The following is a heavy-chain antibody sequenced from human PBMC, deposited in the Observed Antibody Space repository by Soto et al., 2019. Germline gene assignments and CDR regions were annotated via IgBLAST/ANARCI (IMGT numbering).Heavy chain of an antibody. Sequence: QVQLQESGPGLVKPSETLSLTCTVSDGSISSYYWSWIRQPPGKGLEWIGYIYYSGSTNYNPSLKSRVTISVDTSKNQFSLKLSSVTAADTAVYYCAGGELVVVAARRSNNLFDPWGQGTLVTVSS. CDR1: DGSISSYY. D-gene: IGHD2-15*01. CDR2: IYYSGST. J-gene: IGHJ5*02. V-gene: IGHV4-59*01. CDR3: AGGELVVVAARRSNNLFDP.